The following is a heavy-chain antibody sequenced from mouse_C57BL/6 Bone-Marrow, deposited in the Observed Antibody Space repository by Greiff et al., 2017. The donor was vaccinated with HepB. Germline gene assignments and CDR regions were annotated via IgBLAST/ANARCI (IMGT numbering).Heavy chain of an antibody. CDR1: GYTFTDYY. CDR3: ARSSPLTGTSWFAY. V-gene: IGHV1-75*01. D-gene: IGHD4-1*01. CDR2: IFPGSGST. Sequence: VQLQESGPELVKPGASVKISCKASGYTFTDYYINWVKQRPGQGLEWIGWIFPGSGSTYYNEKFKGKATLTVDKSSSTAYMLLSSLTSEDSAVYFCARSSPLTGTSWFAYWGQGTLVTVSA. J-gene: IGHJ3*01.